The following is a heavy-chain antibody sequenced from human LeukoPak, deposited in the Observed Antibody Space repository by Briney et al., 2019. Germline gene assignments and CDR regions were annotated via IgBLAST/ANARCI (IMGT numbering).Heavy chain of an antibody. CDR2: LVYDERI. V-gene: IGHV3-33*01. J-gene: IGHJ4*02. D-gene: IGHD6-19*01. CDR3: ARDLSAAFDS. CDR1: GFPFSSYG. Sequence: PGGSLRLSCAASGFPFSSYGMHWVRQAPGKGLEWVARLVYDERIDYANSVKGRFSIPRDNSKNTLFLDMSDLRVEDTAVYYCARDLSAAFDSWGQGVLVTVSS.